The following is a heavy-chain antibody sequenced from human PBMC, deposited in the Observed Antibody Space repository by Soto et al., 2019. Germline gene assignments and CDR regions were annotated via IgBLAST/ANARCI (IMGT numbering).Heavy chain of an antibody. CDR3: ARLENHDFWSGYAPLYYYYYMDV. CDR2: IYYSGST. D-gene: IGHD3-3*01. Sequence: QLQLQESGPGLVKPSETLSLTCTVSGGSISSSSYYWGWIRQPPGKGLEWIGSIYYSGSTYYNPSLKSRVTISVDTSKNHFSRKLSSVTAADTAVYYCARLENHDFWSGYAPLYYYYYMDVWGKGTTVTVSS. CDR1: GGSISSSSYY. J-gene: IGHJ6*03. V-gene: IGHV4-39*02.